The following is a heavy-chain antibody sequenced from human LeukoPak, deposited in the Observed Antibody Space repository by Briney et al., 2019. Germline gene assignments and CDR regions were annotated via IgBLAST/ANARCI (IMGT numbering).Heavy chain of an antibody. V-gene: IGHV3-48*03. D-gene: IGHD6-19*01. CDR2: ISSSGSII. Sequence: GGSLRLSCAASGFTFSGYEMNWVREAPGKGLEWVSYISSSGSIIYYADSVKGRFTISRDNAKNSLYLQMNSLRAEDTAVYYCARDDAGYSSGWYWVYWGQGTLVTVSS. J-gene: IGHJ4*02. CDR1: GFTFSGYE. CDR3: ARDDAGYSSGWYWVY.